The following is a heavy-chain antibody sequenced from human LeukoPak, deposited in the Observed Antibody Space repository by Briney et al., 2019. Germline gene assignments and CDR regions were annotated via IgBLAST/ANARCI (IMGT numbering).Heavy chain of an antibody. J-gene: IGHJ3*02. CDR2: ITPSGGST. CDR3: ARETPLAVAGNFCDAFDI. CDR1: GYTFTRHY. V-gene: IGHV1-46*01. Sequence: GASVKVSCKASGYTFTRHYIHWVRPAPGQGLEWMGIITPSGGSTSYAQKFQGRVTMTRDTSTNTVYMELSSLRSEDTAVYYCARETPLAVAGNFCDAFDIWGQGTMVTVSS. D-gene: IGHD6-19*01.